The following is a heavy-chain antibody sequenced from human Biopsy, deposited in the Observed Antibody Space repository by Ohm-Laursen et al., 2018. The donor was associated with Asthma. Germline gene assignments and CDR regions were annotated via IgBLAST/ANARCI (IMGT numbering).Heavy chain of an antibody. J-gene: IGHJ3*01. Sequence: ASVKVSCKASGYTFISFAIHWVRQAPGQRLEWMGWVNTCNGDTKYSQKFQGRVTITRDTSASTAYMELRSLRSEDTATYYCARTYYDFLTGQVKDVFGVWGQGTMVTVSS. V-gene: IGHV1-3*04. D-gene: IGHD3-9*01. CDR3: ARTYYDFLTGQVKDVFGV. CDR2: VNTCNGDT. CDR1: GYTFISFA.